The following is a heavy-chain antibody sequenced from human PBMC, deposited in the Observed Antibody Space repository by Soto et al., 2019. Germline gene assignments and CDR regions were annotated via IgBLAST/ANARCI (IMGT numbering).Heavy chain of an antibody. CDR3: ARGGYCGGDCYSLDFDY. D-gene: IGHD2-21*02. CDR2: IIPIFGTA. V-gene: IGHV1-69*06. J-gene: IGHJ4*02. CDR1: GGTFSSYA. Sequence: QVQLVQSGAEVKKPGSSVKVSCKASGGTFSSYAISWVRQAPGQGLEWMGGIIPIFGTATYAQKFQGRVTITADKSTSTAYMELSSLGAEDTAVYYCARGGYCGGDCYSLDFDYWGQGTLVTVSS.